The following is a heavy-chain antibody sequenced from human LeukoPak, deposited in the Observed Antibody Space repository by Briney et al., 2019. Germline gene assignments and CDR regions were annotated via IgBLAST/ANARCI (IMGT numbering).Heavy chain of an antibody. CDR1: GFSLSTSGMR. J-gene: IGHJ4*02. D-gene: IGHD2-2*02. CDR2: IDRDDDK. CDR3: ARTRYCSSTSCNIFDY. V-gene: IGHV2-70*04. Sequence: SGPLLVNPTQTLTLTCTFSGFSLSTSGMRVSWIRQPPGKALEWLARIDRDDDKFYSTSLRTRLTISKDTSKNQVVLTMTNMDPVDTATYYCARTRYCSSTSCNIFDYWGQGTLVTVSS.